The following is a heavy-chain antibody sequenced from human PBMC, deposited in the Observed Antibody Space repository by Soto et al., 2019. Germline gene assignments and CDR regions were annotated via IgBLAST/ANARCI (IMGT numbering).Heavy chain of an antibody. CDR1: GGSVSSGSCY. V-gene: IGHV4-61*01. J-gene: IGHJ5*02. D-gene: IGHD3-9*01. CDR2: IYNSGST. CDR3: ARISRYYDILTGYYPRVGH. Sequence: LEILSLTCIVSGGSVSSGSCYWSWIRQPPGKGLEWIGYIYNSGSTNYNPSLKSRVTISVDTSKNQFSLNLSSVTAADTAVYYCARISRYYDILTGYYPRVGHWGQGTLVTVSS.